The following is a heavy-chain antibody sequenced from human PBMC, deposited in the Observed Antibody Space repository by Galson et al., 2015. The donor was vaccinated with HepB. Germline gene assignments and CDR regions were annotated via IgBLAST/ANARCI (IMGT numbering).Heavy chain of an antibody. CDR1: GYTFSSYS. CDR3: ARGTLVAGVDVTQKNWFDP. Sequence: SVKVSCKASGYTFSSYSITWARQAPGQGLEWMGWISAYNRKIYYARHLQGRVTMTTDTSTSTAYMELRSLRSDDTAVYYCARGTLVAGVDVTQKNWFDPWGQGTLVTVSS. J-gene: IGHJ5*02. V-gene: IGHV1-18*01. D-gene: IGHD2-15*01. CDR2: ISAYNRKI.